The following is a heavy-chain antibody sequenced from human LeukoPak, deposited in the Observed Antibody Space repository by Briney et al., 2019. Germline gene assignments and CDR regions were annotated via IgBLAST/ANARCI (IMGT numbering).Heavy chain of an antibody. CDR2: IVVGSGNT. Sequence: SVKVSCKASGFTFTSSAMQGVRQARGQRLEWIGWIVVGSGNTNYAQKFQERVTITRDMSTSTAYMELSSLRSEDTAVYYCARGWEPNAFDIWGQGTMVTVSS. CDR3: ARGWEPNAFDI. V-gene: IGHV1-58*02. CDR1: GFTFTSSA. J-gene: IGHJ3*02. D-gene: IGHD1-26*01.